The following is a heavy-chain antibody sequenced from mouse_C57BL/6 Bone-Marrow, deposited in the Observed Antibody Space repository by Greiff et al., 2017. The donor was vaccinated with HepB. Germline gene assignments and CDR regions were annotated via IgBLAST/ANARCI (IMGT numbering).Heavy chain of an antibody. CDR2: ISDGGSYT. J-gene: IGHJ2*01. Sequence: EVKLEESGGGLVKPGGSLKLSCAASGFTFSSYAMSWVRQTPEKRLEWVATISDGGSYTYYPDNVKGRFTISRDNAKNNLYLQMSHLKSEDTAVYYCARVTTVVATDYWGQGTTLTVSS. CDR3: ARVTTVVATDY. CDR1: GFTFSSYA. V-gene: IGHV5-4*03. D-gene: IGHD1-1*01.